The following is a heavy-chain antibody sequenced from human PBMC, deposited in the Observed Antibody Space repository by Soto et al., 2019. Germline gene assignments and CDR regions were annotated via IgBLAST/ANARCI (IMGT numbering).Heavy chain of an antibody. V-gene: IGHV1-69*13. J-gene: IGHJ5*02. Sequence: SVKVSCKASGGTFSSYAISWVRQAPGQGLEWMGGIIPIFGTANYAQKFQGRVTITADEYTSTAYMELRILRSEDTAVYYCARSTSPRVVVTINWFDPWGQGTLVTVSS. CDR3: ARSTSPRVVVTINWFDP. CDR2: IIPIFGTA. CDR1: GGTFSSYA. D-gene: IGHD3-22*01.